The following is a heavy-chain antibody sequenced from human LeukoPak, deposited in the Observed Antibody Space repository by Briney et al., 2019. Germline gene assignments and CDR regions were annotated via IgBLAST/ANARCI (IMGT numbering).Heavy chain of an antibody. CDR2: INPNSGGT. CDR1: GYTFTGYY. V-gene: IGHV1-2*02. CDR3: ARGLRSITMVRGVAGEYFDY. J-gene: IGHJ4*02. Sequence: ASVKVSCKASGYTFTGYYMHWVRQAPGQGLEWMGWINPNSGGTNYAQKFQGRVTMTRDTSISTAYMELSSLRSEDTAVYYCARGLRSITMVRGVAGEYFDYWGQGTLVTVSS. D-gene: IGHD3-10*01.